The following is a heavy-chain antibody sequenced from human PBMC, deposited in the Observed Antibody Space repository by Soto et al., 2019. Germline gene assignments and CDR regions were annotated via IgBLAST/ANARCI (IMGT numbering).Heavy chain of an antibody. V-gene: IGHV3-53*01. J-gene: IGHJ1*01. D-gene: IGHD3-22*01. CDR2: IYSGGST. CDR3: ARDRVESGYPEYFQH. Sequence: EAQLVESGGGLIQPGGSVRLSCAASGFTVSSNYMSWVRQAPGKGLEWVSVIYSGGSTYYADSVKGRFTISRDNSKNTLYLQMNSLRAEDTAVYYCARDRVESGYPEYFQHWGQGTLVTVSS. CDR1: GFTVSSNY.